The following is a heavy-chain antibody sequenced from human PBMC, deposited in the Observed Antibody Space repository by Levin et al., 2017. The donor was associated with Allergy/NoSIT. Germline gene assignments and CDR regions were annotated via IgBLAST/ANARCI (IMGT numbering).Heavy chain of an antibody. V-gene: IGHV3-21*01. Sequence: GESLKISCAASGFTFSSYSMNWVRQAPGKGLEWVSSISSSSSYIYYADSVKGRFTISRDNAKNSLYLQMNSLRAEDTAVYYCARDRPITMVRGVISEPNDYWGQGTLVTVSS. J-gene: IGHJ4*02. D-gene: IGHD3-10*01. CDR1: GFTFSSYS. CDR3: ARDRPITMVRGVISEPNDY. CDR2: ISSSSSYI.